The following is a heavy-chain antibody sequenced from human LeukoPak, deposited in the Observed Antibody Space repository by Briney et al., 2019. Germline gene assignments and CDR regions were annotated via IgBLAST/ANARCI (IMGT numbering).Heavy chain of an antibody. CDR2: INPSGGST. Sequence: ASVKVSCKASGYTFTSYYMHWVRQAPGQGLEWMGIINPSGGSTSYAQKFQGRVTMTRDMSTSTVYMELSSLRSEDTAVYYCARALVYFSGGSCSAPYYFDYWGQGTLVPVSS. J-gene: IGHJ4*02. CDR1: GYTFTSYY. V-gene: IGHV1-46*01. D-gene: IGHD2-15*01. CDR3: ARALVYFSGGSCSAPYYFDY.